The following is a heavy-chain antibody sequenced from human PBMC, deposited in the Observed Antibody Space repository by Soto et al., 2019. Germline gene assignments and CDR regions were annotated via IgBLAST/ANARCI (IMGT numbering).Heavy chain of an antibody. CDR2: ISTSGDST. CDR3: AINSRYCSSTVFYAD. V-gene: IGHV3-23*01. Sequence: EVQLLESGAGLVQPGGSLRLSCAAAGVTFSSYAMRWVRQAPGKGLEWVSGISTSGDSTYYAVSVKGRFTISRDNSKDTLYLQLNRLTAWYTAVFYCAINSRYCSSTVFYADWGQGTLFTVSS. CDR1: GVTFSSYA. J-gene: IGHJ4*02. D-gene: IGHD2-2*01.